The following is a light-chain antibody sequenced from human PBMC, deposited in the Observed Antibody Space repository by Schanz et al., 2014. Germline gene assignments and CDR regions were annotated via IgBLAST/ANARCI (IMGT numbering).Light chain of an antibody. CDR1: QSVSSSY. CDR3: QQYNNWPPPYT. J-gene: IGKJ2*01. CDR2: GAS. V-gene: IGKV3-15*01. Sequence: EIVLTQSPGTLSLSPGERATLSCRASQSVSSSYLAWYQQKPGQAPRLLIYGASTRATGIQARFSGSGSGTEFTLTISSLQSEDFAVYYCQQYNNWPPPYTFGQGTKLEIK.